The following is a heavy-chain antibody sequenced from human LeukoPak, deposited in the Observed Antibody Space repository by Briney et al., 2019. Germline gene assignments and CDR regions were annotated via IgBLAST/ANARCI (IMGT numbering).Heavy chain of an antibody. J-gene: IGHJ4*02. D-gene: IGHD3-10*01. CDR3: ARGETYPGDGPGY. V-gene: IGHV3-74*01. CDR2: INSVGSST. Sequence: PGGSLRLSCAASGFTFSSYWRHWVRQAPGKGLVWVSRINSVGSSTNYPDPEEGRFIIVENNTKNTLYLQMTRLRAEDTAVYYCARGETYPGDGPGYWGQGTLVTVYS. CDR1: GFTFSSYW.